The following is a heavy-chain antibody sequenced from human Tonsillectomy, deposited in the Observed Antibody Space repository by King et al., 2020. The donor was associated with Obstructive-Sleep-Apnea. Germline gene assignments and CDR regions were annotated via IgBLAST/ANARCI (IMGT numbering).Heavy chain of an antibody. D-gene: IGHD6-13*01. CDR3: AREGYSSSWYRS. CDR1: GFTVSTNY. Sequence: VQLVESGGGLVQPGGSLRLSCAASGFTVSTNYMSWVRQAPGKGLEWISVIYSGVSTYYADSVKGRFTISRDNSKNTLYLQMNSLRAEDTAVYYCAREGYSSSWYRSWGQGTLVTVSS. J-gene: IGHJ5*02. CDR2: IYSGVST. V-gene: IGHV3-66*01.